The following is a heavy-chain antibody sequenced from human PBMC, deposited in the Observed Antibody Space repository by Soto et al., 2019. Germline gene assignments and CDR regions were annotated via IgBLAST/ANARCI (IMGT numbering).Heavy chain of an antibody. V-gene: IGHV4-31*03. CDR3: ARARLRAVYAFDI. D-gene: IGHD5-12*01. CDR2: IYYSGST. Sequence: SETLSLTCTVSGGSVSSGAYYWTWIRQRPGKGLEWIGYIYYSGSTYYSPSLKSRLSISLNTSKNQFSLRLSSVTAADTAMYYCARARLRAVYAFDIWGQGTMVTVSS. J-gene: IGHJ3*02. CDR1: GGSVSSGAYY.